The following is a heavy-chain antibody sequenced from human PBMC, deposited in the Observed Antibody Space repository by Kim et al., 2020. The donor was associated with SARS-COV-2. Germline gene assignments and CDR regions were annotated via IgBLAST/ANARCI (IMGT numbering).Heavy chain of an antibody. CDR1: EFSFSDYT. CDR3: ARSYSSSWHTFDY. V-gene: IGHV3-30-3*01. Sequence: GGSLRLSCAASEFSFSDYTMHWVRQAPGKGLEWVTVISYDGSQKYYADSVRGRFTISRDNSKNTLYLQMNSLRAEDAAVYYCARSYSSSWHTFDYWGQGTLVTVSS. CDR2: ISYDGSQK. D-gene: IGHD6-13*01. J-gene: IGHJ4*02.